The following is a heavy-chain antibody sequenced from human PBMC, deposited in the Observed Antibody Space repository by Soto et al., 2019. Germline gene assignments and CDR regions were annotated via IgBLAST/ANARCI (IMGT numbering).Heavy chain of an antibody. D-gene: IGHD3-9*01. CDR2: TYYRSKWYN. CDR1: GDSFSSNSAA. J-gene: IGHJ3*02. Sequence: SQTLSLTCAISGDSFSSNSAAWNWISQSPSRGLEWLGRTYYRSKWYNDYAVSVKSRITINPDTSMNQFSLQLNSVTPEDTAVYYCARCPYYDILSGSPGAFDIWGQGTMVTVSS. V-gene: IGHV6-1*01. CDR3: ARCPYYDILSGSPGAFDI.